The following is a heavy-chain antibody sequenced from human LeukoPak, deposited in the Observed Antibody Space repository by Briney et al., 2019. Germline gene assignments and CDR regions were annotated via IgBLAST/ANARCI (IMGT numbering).Heavy chain of an antibody. D-gene: IGHD2-21*01. CDR1: GYTFTGYY. CDR2: INPNSGGT. Sequence: ASVKVSCKASGYTFTGYYMHWVRRAPGQGLEWMGWINPNSGGTNYAQKFQGRVTMTRDTSISTAYMELSRLRSDDTAVYYCARVIFWNHDAFDIWGQGTMVTVSS. CDR3: ARVIFWNHDAFDI. V-gene: IGHV1-2*02. J-gene: IGHJ3*02.